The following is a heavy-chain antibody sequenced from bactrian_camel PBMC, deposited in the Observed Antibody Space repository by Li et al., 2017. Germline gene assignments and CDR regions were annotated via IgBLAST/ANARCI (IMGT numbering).Heavy chain of an antibody. CDR1: GYDPLYLC. D-gene: IGHD2*01. CDR3: AADLASGAYCFSSGRIA. CDR2: INRRGTT. V-gene: IGHV3S53*01. Sequence: HVQLVESGGGSVQDGASLRLSCAVSGYDPLYLCMGWFRQAPGKGREGVAVINRRGTTRYADFVSGRFTISKVNAEKTLYLQMSNLKPEDTAMYFCAADLASGAYCFSSGRIAWGQGTQVTVS. J-gene: IGHJ6*01.